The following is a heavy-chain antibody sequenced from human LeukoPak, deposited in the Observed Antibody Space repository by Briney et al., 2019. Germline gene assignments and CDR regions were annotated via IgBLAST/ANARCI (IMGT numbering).Heavy chain of an antibody. D-gene: IGHD1-26*01. Sequence: GGSLRLSCVDSGFTFSRYWMFCVRQAPGEGLMWVSRINSDGTGTNYADSVKGRFAISRDNTKSTLYLQMNSLRADDTAVYYCGSLGVMWEIDYWGQGTLVTVSS. V-gene: IGHV3-74*01. J-gene: IGHJ4*02. CDR1: GFTFSRYW. CDR3: GSLGVMWEIDY. CDR2: INSDGTGT.